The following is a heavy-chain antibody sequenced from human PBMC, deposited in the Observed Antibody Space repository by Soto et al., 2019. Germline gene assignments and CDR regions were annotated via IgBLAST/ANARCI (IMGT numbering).Heavy chain of an antibody. V-gene: IGHV3-30-3*01. CDR1: GFTFSSYA. D-gene: IGHD5-18*01. CDR2: ISYDGSNK. Sequence: GGSLRLSCAASGFTFSSYAMLWVRQAPGKGLEWVAVISYDGSNKYYADSVKGRFTISRDNSKNTLYLQMNSLRAEDTAVYYCARAGDTAMVGSYYYGMDVWGQGTTVTVSS. J-gene: IGHJ6*02. CDR3: ARAGDTAMVGSYYYGMDV.